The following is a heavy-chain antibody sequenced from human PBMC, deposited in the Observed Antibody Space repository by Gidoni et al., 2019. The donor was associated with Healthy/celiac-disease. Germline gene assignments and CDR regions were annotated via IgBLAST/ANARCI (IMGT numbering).Heavy chain of an antibody. V-gene: IGHV4-34*01. CDR2: INHSGST. CDR3: ARRVVVPAAKQGNWFDP. D-gene: IGHD2-2*01. Sequence: QVQLQQWGAGLLKPSETLSLTCAVYGGSSSGYYWSWIRQPPGKGLEWIGEINHSGSTNYNPSLKSRVTISVDTSKNQFSLKLSSVTAADTAVYYCARRVVVPAAKQGNWFDPWGQGTLVTVSS. CDR1: GGSSSGYY. J-gene: IGHJ5*02.